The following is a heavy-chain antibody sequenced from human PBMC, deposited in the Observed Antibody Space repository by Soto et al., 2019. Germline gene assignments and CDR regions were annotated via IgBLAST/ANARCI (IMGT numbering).Heavy chain of an antibody. CDR3: IQSRCGGDCLQSYASYYYYGMDV. V-gene: IGHV2-5*02. Sequence: QITLKESGPTLVKPTQTLTLTCTFSAFSLSTGGVGVGWIRQPPGKALEWLALIYWDDDKRYSPSLRSRLTXXKDTSKTHVVLTMTNMDPVDTATYYCIQSRCGGDCLQSYASYYYYGMDVWGQGTTVTVSS. D-gene: IGHD2-21*02. CDR2: IYWDDDK. J-gene: IGHJ6*02. CDR1: AFSLSTGGVG.